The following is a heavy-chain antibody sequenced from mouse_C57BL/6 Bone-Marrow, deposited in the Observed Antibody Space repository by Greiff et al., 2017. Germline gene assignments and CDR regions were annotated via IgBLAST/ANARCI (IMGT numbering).Heavy chain of an antibody. CDR3: ARGYYGNYAYWYFDV. Sequence: QMQLKQSGAELAKPGASVKLSCKASGYTFTSYWMHWVKQRPGQGLEWIGYINPSSGYTKYNQKFKDKATLTADKSSSTAYMQLSSLTYEDSAVYYCARGYYGNYAYWYFDVWGTGTTVTVSS. D-gene: IGHD2-1*01. CDR1: GYTFTSYW. V-gene: IGHV1-7*01. J-gene: IGHJ1*03. CDR2: INPSSGYT.